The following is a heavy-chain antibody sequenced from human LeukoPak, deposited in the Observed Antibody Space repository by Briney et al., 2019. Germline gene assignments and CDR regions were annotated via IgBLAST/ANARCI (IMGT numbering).Heavy chain of an antibody. V-gene: IGHV4-39*07. CDR3: ARSSGGYYYAWFDP. J-gene: IGHJ5*02. D-gene: IGHD3-10*01. CDR2: FFLKGSA. Sequence: SETLSLTCTVSGGSISSSSYYWGWIRQPPRKGLEWIGSFFLKGSANYNPSLKSRVTISVDTSKNQFSLKLSSVTAADTAVYYCARSSGGYYYAWFDPWGQGTLVTVSS. CDR1: GGSISSSSYY.